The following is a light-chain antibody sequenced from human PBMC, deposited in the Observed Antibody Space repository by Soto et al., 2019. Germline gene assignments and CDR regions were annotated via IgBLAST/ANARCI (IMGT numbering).Light chain of an antibody. Sequence: DIQMTQSPSTLSATAGDRVTITCRASQRISTCLAWYQHKPGKAPKLLIYDASNLDSGVPSRFSGSGSGTEFTLAISSLQPEDSATYYCLQDINYPLTCGQGTKGDIK. CDR3: LQDINYPLT. CDR1: QRISTC. CDR2: DAS. V-gene: IGKV1-5*01. J-gene: IGKJ1*01.